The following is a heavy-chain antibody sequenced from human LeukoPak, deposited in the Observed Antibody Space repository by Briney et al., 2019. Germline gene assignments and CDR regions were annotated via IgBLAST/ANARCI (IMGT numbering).Heavy chain of an antibody. Sequence: SETLSLTCAVSGGSISSGGYSWSWIRQPPGKGLEWIGYIYYSGSTYYNPSLKSRVTISVDTSKNQFSLNLRSMKASDTAVYYCARAFCVGDCFVLHIYFDSWGLGTLVTVSS. D-gene: IGHD2-21*02. V-gene: IGHV4-30-4*07. CDR2: IYYSGST. CDR1: GGSISSGGYS. J-gene: IGHJ4*02. CDR3: ARAFCVGDCFVLHIYFDS.